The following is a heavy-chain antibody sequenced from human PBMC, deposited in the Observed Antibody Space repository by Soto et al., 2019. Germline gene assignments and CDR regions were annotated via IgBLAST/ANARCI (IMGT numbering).Heavy chain of an antibody. CDR3: AKDHSEPYPPDAFAV. J-gene: IGHJ3*01. CDR2: ISGSGGAV. CDR1: GFTFGTYA. V-gene: IGHV3-23*01. D-gene: IGHD4-4*01. Sequence: PGGSLRLSCAASGFTFGTYAMSWVRQAPGKGLEWVSTISGSGGAVYQPDSVKGRFTISRDNFKNTLYLQMNSLRDEDTAIYYCAKDHSEPYPPDAFAVWGQGTLVTV.